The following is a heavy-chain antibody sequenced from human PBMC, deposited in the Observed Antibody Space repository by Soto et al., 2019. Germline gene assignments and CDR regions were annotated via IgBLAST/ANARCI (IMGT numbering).Heavy chain of an antibody. D-gene: IGHD5-18*01. CDR2: VYYGGST. V-gene: IGHV4-61*08. Sequence: QVQLQESGPGLVRPSETLSLTCPVSGGSVSSGDYYWTWVRQPPGTGLEWIGYVYYGGSTNYNPSLKSRVSISVETAKNQFSLRLSSVTAADTAVYYCARIPVDTYMIYWFDPWGQGILVTVSA. CDR1: GGSVSSGDYY. J-gene: IGHJ5*02. CDR3: ARIPVDTYMIYWFDP.